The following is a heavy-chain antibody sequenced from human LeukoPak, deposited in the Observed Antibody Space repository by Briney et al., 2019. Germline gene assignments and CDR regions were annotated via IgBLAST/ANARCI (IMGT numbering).Heavy chain of an antibody. V-gene: IGHV4-59*01. Sequence: PSETLSLTCTVSGGSISTYYWSWIRQPPGKGLEWIGYIYHSGSTKYNPSLKSRVTISVDTSQNQFSLKLSSVTAADTAVYYCARGEYNYGRDWFDPWGQGTLVTVSS. CDR3: ARGEYNYGRDWFDP. J-gene: IGHJ5*02. CDR1: GGSISTYY. CDR2: IYHSGST. D-gene: IGHD5-18*01.